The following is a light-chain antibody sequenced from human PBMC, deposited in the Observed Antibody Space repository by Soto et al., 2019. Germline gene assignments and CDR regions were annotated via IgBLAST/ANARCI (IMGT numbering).Light chain of an antibody. J-gene: IGKJ1*01. CDR1: QSISSW. Sequence: DIHMTQSPSTLSASVGDRVTITCRASQSISSWLAWYQQKPGKAPKLPIYKASSLESGVPSRFSGSGSGTEFTLTICILQPDDVATYYCQQYNSYSRTFGQGTKVDIK. CDR2: KAS. CDR3: QQYNSYSRT. V-gene: IGKV1-5*03.